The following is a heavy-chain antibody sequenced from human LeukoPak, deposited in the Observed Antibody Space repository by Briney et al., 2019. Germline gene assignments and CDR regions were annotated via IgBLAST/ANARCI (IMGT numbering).Heavy chain of an antibody. CDR2: IYPDDSRT. CDR1: GYSFTSYW. D-gene: IGHD5-18*01. J-gene: IGHJ5*02. V-gene: IGHV5-51*01. Sequence: GESLKISCKGSGYSFTSYWIGWVRQTPGKGLEWMGVIYPDDSRTRYNPSFEGQVTISAGKSITTAYLQWSSLKASDTAMYYCACREFYSPWPGPWGQGTLVTVSS. CDR3: ACREFYSPWPGP.